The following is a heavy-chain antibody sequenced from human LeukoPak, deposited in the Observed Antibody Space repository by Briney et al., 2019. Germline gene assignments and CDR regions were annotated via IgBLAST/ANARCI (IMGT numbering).Heavy chain of an antibody. Sequence: SETLSLTCTVSGGSISSFYWSWIRQPPGKGLEWIGYIYYSGSTNYNPSLKSRVTISVDTSKNQFSLKLSSVTAADTAVYYCARHGTSGTTLNSFAPWGQGTLVTVSS. CDR1: GGSISSFY. V-gene: IGHV4-59*01. CDR3: ARHGTSGTTLNSFAP. D-gene: IGHD1-1*01. CDR2: IYYSGST. J-gene: IGHJ5*02.